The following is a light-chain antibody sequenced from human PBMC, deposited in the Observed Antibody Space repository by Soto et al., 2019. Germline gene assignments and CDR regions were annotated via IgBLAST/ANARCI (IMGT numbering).Light chain of an antibody. CDR2: GAS. Sequence: EIVLTQSPATLSLSPGERATLSCRASQSVSSYLAWYQQKPGQAPRLLIYGASSRATGIPDRFSGGGSGTDFSLTISRLEPEDFAVYYCQQYGSSSLTFGGGTKVDIK. CDR3: QQYGSSSLT. V-gene: IGKV3-20*01. J-gene: IGKJ4*01. CDR1: QSVSSY.